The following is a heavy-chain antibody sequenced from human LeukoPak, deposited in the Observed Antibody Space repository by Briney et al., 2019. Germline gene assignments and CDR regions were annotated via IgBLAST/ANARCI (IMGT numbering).Heavy chain of an antibody. D-gene: IGHD3-9*01. CDR2: MNTDGTRI. CDR1: GFTFSRYW. V-gene: IGHV3-74*01. Sequence: GGSLRLSCAASGFTFSRYWMHWVRQAPGKGLVWVSRMNTDGTRIDYADSVKGRFTISRDNAKDTLYLQMNSLGVEDTAVYFCASDLTGRDAYWGQETLVSVSS. CDR3: ASDLTGRDAY. J-gene: IGHJ4*02.